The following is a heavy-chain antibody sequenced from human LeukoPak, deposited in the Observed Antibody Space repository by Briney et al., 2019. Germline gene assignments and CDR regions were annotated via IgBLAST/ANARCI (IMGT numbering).Heavy chain of an antibody. V-gene: IGHV4-39*01. CDR2: IYYSGST. CDR3: ARQQYYDSSGYFPIDY. J-gene: IGHJ4*02. Sequence: SVTLSLTCTVSGGSISSSSYYWGWIRQPPGKGLEWIGSIYYSGSTYYNPSLKSRVTISVDTSKNQFSLKLSSVTAADTAVYYCARQQYYDSSGYFPIDYWGQGTLVTVSS. D-gene: IGHD3-22*01. CDR1: GGSISSSSYY.